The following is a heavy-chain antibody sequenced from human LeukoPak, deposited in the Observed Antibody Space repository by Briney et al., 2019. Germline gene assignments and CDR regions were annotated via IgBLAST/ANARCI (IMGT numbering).Heavy chain of an antibody. CDR2: IYSGGST. CDR3: VGYGDYGDYYYYSGMDV. CDR1: GFTVSSNY. V-gene: IGHV3-66*01. J-gene: IGHJ6*02. Sequence: PGGSLRLSCAASGFTVSSNYMSWVRQAPGKGLEWVSIIYSGGSTYYADSVKGRFTISRDNSKNTLYLQMNSLRAEDTAVYYCVGYGDYGDYYYYSGMDVWGRGTTVTVSS. D-gene: IGHD4-17*01.